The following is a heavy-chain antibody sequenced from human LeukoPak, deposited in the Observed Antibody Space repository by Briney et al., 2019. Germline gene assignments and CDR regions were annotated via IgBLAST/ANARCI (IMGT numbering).Heavy chain of an antibody. CDR1: GYTFTERG. CDR3: GKGSTGWSRDP. D-gene: IGHD6-19*01. Sequence: ASEKVSCKASGYTFTERGISWMRHVPGQGLEWMGWISATSGNTYYAETFQDRVTMTTDASTSTAYMELRDLTVDDTAVYYCGKGSTGWSRDPWGQGTLVTVSS. V-gene: IGHV1-18*01. J-gene: IGHJ5*02. CDR2: ISATSGNT.